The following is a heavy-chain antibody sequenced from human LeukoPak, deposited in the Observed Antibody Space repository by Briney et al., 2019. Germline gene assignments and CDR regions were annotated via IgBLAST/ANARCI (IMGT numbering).Heavy chain of an antibody. CDR2: TYPGDSDT. D-gene: IGHD4-23*01. V-gene: IGHV5-51*01. CDR1: GYSFATHW. Sequence: GESLKISCQGSGYSFATHWIGWVRQMPGKGLEWMGITYPGDSDTRYSPSFQGQVTISADKSINTAYLQWSSLKASDTAMYYCARHAARCPGSVNCDFDYWGQGTLVTVSS. CDR3: ARHAARCPGSVNCDFDY. J-gene: IGHJ4*02.